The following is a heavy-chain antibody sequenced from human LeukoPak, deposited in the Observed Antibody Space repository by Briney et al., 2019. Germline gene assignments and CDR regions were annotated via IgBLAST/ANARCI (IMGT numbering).Heavy chain of an antibody. V-gene: IGHV4-30-2*03. D-gene: IGHD6-6*01. CDR1: GGSISSGGYY. CDR2: IYHSGST. CDR3: ARQKYSSSIYMDV. Sequence: PSQTLSLTCTVSGGSISSGGYYWSWIRQPPGKGLEWIGYIYHSGSTYYNPSLKSRVTISVDTSKNQFSLKLSSVTAADTAVYYCARQKYSSSIYMDVWGKGTTVTVSS. J-gene: IGHJ6*03.